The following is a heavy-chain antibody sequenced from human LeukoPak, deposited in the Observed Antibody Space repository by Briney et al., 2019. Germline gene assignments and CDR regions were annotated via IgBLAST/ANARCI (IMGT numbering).Heavy chain of an antibody. CDR2: IYHSGST. Sequence: SSQTLSLTRAVSGGSISSGGYPWSWIRQPPGKGLEWIGYIYHSGSTYYNPSLKSRVTISVDRSKNQLSLKLSSVTAADTAVYYCARGGDLAYFDYWGQGTLVTVSS. J-gene: IGHJ4*02. D-gene: IGHD3-16*01. CDR1: GGSISSGGYP. CDR3: ARGGDLAYFDY. V-gene: IGHV4-30-2*01.